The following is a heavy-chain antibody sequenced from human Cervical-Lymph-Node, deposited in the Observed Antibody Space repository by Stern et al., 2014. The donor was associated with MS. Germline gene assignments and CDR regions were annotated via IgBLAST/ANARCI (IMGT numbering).Heavy chain of an antibody. V-gene: IGHV3-9*01. J-gene: IGHJ5*02. CDR1: GFTFDDFA. CDR3: AKADSYAAGIAA. Sequence: VQLVESGGAMVQPGRSLRLSCEASGFTFDDFAMHWVRLPPGKGLEWVSVLCWNNEGRGYEDSLKGRVTISRDNAKNYPHLQLHSLIPEDTALYYCAKADSYAAGIAAWGQGTLVIVSS. D-gene: IGHD2-2*01. CDR2: LCWNNEGR.